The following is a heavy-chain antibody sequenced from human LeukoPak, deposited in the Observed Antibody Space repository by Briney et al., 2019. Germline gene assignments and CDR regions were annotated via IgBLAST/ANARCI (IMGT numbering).Heavy chain of an antibody. J-gene: IGHJ4*02. CDR1: GGSISSGGYS. CDR3: ARITMVRGVLDY. V-gene: IGHV4-30-4*07. D-gene: IGHD3-10*01. CDR2: IYYSGST. Sequence: SQTLSLTCAVSGGSISSGGYSWRWIRQPPGKGLEWIGYIYYSGSTYYNPSLKSRLTISVDTSKNQFSLKLSSVTAADTAVYYCARITMVRGVLDYWGQGTLVTVSS.